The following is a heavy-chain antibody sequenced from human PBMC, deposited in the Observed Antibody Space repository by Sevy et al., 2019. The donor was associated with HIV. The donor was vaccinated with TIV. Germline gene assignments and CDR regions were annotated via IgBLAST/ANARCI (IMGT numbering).Heavy chain of an antibody. CDR3: ARDGGNSVKWYPLY. CDR1: GFAFSTHA. J-gene: IGHJ4*01. D-gene: IGHD2-2*01. Sequence: GGSLRLSCAASGFAFSTHAMHWVRQAPGKGLEWVAVISYEGTETFYAASVEGRFTISRDDSRNMLSLQINSLRPGDTAVYYCARDGGNSVKWYPLYWGHGTLVTVSS. CDR2: ISYEGTET. V-gene: IGHV3-30-3*01.